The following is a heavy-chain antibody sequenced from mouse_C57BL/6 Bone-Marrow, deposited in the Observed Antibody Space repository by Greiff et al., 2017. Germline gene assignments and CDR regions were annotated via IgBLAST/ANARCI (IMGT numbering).Heavy chain of an antibody. Sequence: QVQLQQSGAELVRPGTSVKVSCKASGYAFTNYLIEWVKQRPGQGLEWIGVINPGSGGTNYNEKFKGKATLTADNSSSTAYMQLSSLTSEDSAVYFCARSPAGFDYFDYWGQGTTLTVSS. D-gene: IGHD2-2*01. CDR3: ARSPAGFDYFDY. J-gene: IGHJ2*01. CDR1: GYAFTNYL. V-gene: IGHV1-54*01. CDR2: INPGSGGT.